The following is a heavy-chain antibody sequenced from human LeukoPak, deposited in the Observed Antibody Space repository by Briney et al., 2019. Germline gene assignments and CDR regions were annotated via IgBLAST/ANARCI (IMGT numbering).Heavy chain of an antibody. J-gene: IGHJ4*02. CDR2: INHSGST. CDR1: GGSFRGYY. V-gene: IGHV4-34*01. Sequence: SETLSLTCAVYGGSFRGYYWSWIRQPPGKGLEWSGEINHSGSTNYNPSLKSRVTISVDTSKDQFSLKLSSVTAADTAVYYCARGYSSSSAGGFDYWGQGTLVTVSS. CDR3: ARGYSSSSAGGFDY. D-gene: IGHD6-6*01.